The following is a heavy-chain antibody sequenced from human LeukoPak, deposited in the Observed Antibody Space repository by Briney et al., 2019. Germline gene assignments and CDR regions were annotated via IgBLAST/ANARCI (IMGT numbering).Heavy chain of an antibody. V-gene: IGHV3-21*01. J-gene: IGHJ4*02. D-gene: IGHD2-2*01. CDR2: ISSSSSYI. CDR3: ARDRIPAAHSFDY. CDR1: GFTFGDYA. Sequence: PGRSLRLSCTASGFTFGDYATSWIRQAPGKGLEWVSSISSSSSYIYYADSVKGRFTISRDNAKNSLYLQMNSLRAEDTAVYYCARDRIPAAHSFDYWGQGTLVTVSS.